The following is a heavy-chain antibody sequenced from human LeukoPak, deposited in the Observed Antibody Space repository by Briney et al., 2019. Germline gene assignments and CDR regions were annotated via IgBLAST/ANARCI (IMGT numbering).Heavy chain of an antibody. CDR1: GGSMSSYY. CDR3: ARGARAGYNLEPFDY. V-gene: IGHV4-59*08. CDR2: IYYSGST. Sequence: KPSETLSFTCTVSGGSMSSYYWSWIRQPPGKGLEWIGYIYYSGSTKYNPSLKSRVTISVDTSKNQFSLKLSSVTAADTAVYYCARGARAGYNLEPFDYWGQGTLVTVSS. D-gene: IGHD5-24*01. J-gene: IGHJ4*02.